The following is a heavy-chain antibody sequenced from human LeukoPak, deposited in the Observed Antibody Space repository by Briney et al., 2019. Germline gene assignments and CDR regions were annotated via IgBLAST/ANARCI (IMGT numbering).Heavy chain of an antibody. CDR1: GGTFSSYA. D-gene: IGHD6-6*01. J-gene: IGHJ4*02. CDR3: ARDRIAARPSEFDY. CDR2: IIPIFGTA. V-gene: IGHV1-69*06. Sequence: SVKVSCKASGGTFSSYAISWVRQAPGQGLEWMGGIIPIFGTANYAQKFQGRVTITADKSTSTAYMELSSLRSEDTAVYYCARDRIAARPSEFDYWGQGTLVTVSS.